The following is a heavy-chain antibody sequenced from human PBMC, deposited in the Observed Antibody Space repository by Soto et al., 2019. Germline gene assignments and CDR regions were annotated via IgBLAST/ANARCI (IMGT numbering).Heavy chain of an antibody. CDR1: GFTFSSYS. V-gene: IGHV3-48*02. J-gene: IGHJ5*02. D-gene: IGHD5-12*01. Sequence: EVQLVESGGGLVQPGGSLRLSCSASGFTFSSYSMNWVRQAPGKGLVWVSFISGGSSTTYYADSVKGRFTISRDNAKNSLYLQMNSLRDEDTAVYYCARDRGFDSSLRFDPWGQGTLVTVSS. CDR3: ARDRGFDSSLRFDP. CDR2: ISGGSSTT.